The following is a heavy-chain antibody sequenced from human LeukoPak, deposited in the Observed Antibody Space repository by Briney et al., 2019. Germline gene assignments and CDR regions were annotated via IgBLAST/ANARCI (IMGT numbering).Heavy chain of an antibody. V-gene: IGHV3-23*01. J-gene: IGHJ4*02. CDR2: ISNSGGST. CDR1: EFTFSKNA. CDR3: ARDTHLGNFDY. D-gene: IGHD7-27*01. Sequence: GGSLRLSCAASEFTFSKNAMSWVRQAPGKGLEWVSTISNSGGSTYYADSVKGRFTISRDNAKNTLYLQMNSLRAEDTAVYYCARDTHLGNFDYWGQGTLVTVSS.